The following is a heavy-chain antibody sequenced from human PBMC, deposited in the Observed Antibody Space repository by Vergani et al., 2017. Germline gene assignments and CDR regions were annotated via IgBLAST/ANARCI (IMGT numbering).Heavy chain of an antibody. CDR3: ASGGHGSENGGALQL. D-gene: IGHD3-10*01. J-gene: IGHJ3*01. V-gene: IGHV5-51*01. CDR2: IYTGDSEV. Sequence: QLVPSGSETNKPGASLKISCQAFGYIFSNFWIGWVRQRPGRGLEWMGVIYTGDSEVKSNPTFRGQVIFSVDTSVNTAYLQWRSLQASDTATYFCASGGHGSENGGALQLWGQGTNITVSS. CDR1: GYIFSNFW.